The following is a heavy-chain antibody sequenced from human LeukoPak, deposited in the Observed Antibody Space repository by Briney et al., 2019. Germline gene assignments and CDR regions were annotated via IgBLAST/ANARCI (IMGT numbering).Heavy chain of an antibody. J-gene: IGHJ6*02. CDR2: IIPIFGTT. Sequence: SVKVSCKASGGTFSSYAISWVRQAPGQGLEWMGGIIPIFGTTNYAQKFQGRVTITADESTSTAYMELSSLRSEDTAVYYCARDKEMATMSPYYYYYYGMDIWGQGTTVTVSS. D-gene: IGHD5-24*01. CDR3: ARDKEMATMSPYYYYYYGMDI. CDR1: GGTFSSYA. V-gene: IGHV1-69*01.